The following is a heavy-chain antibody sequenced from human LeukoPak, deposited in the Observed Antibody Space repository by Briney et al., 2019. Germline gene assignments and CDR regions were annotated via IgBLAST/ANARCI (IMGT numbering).Heavy chain of an antibody. V-gene: IGHV3-66*01. Sequence: GGSLRLSCAASGFTFSAFSMTWVRQAPGKGLEWVSVIYSGGSTYYADSVKGRFTISRDNSKNTLNLQMNSLRAEDAAVYYCARGYSSDNWGQGTLVTVSS. CDR3: ARGYSSDN. D-gene: IGHD2-21*01. CDR1: GFTFSAFS. J-gene: IGHJ4*02. CDR2: IYSGGST.